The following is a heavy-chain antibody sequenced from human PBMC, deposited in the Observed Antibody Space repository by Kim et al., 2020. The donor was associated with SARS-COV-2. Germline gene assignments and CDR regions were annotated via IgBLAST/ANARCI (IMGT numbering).Heavy chain of an antibody. CDR1: GYTFTTYA. Sequence: ASVKVSCKASGYTFTTYAIHWVRQAPGQSFEWMGWINAGNGHTEYSQRFQDRFTITRDTSASTVYMELSRRRSEDTAVYYCARAVTIIGMVPNWFDPWGQGTLVTVSS. J-gene: IGHJ5*02. CDR3: ARAVTIIGMVPNWFDP. CDR2: INAGNGHT. D-gene: IGHD3-3*01. V-gene: IGHV1-3*01.